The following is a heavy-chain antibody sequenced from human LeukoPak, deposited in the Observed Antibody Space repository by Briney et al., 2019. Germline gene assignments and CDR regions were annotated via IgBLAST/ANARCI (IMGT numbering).Heavy chain of an antibody. Sequence: ASVKVSCKASGFTFANYNLHWVRQAPGQRLEWMGIINPSGGSTNYAQNFQGRVTMTTDTSTSTVYMELRSLRSDDTAVYYCAKERRYKFNGGRAFDVWGQGTMVTVSS. J-gene: IGHJ3*01. V-gene: IGHV1-46*01. CDR1: GFTFANYN. D-gene: IGHD1-1*01. CDR2: INPSGGST. CDR3: AKERRYKFNGGRAFDV.